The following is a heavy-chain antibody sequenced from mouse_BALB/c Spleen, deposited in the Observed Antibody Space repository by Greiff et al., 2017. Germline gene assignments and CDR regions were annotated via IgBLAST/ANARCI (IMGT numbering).Heavy chain of an antibody. Sequence: QVQLQQPGAELVKPGASVKLSCKASGYTFTSYWMHWVKQRPGQGLEWIGEIDPSDSYTNYNQKFKGKATLTVDKSSSTAYMQLSSLTSEDSAVYYCARSNHYDAMDYWGQGTSVTVSS. J-gene: IGHJ4*01. CDR3: ARSNHYDAMDY. CDR2: IDPSDSYT. V-gene: IGHV1-69*02. CDR1: GYTFTSYW.